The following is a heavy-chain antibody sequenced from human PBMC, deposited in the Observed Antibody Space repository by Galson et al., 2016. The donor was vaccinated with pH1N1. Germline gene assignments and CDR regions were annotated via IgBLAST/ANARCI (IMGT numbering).Heavy chain of an antibody. CDR1: GYIFISQW. J-gene: IGHJ3*02. CDR2: VNPGGSTI. Sequence: VKKPGESLKISCKASGYIFISQWIAWVRQVPGKGLEWVGVVNPGGSTIRYSPSFQGQVTISSDKSISTAYLQWISLRASDTATYYCARQYDFGDYRGNAFDIWGQGTVVLVSS. V-gene: IGHV5-51*03. D-gene: IGHD4-17*01. CDR3: ARQYDFGDYRGNAFDI.